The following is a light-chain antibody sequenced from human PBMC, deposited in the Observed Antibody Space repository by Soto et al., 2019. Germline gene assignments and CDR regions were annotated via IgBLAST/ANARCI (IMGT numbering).Light chain of an antibody. V-gene: IGLV2-14*01. CDR2: EVS. Sequence: QSVLTQPASVSGSSGPSIAISCTGTCSEVAGYNYVSWYQQHPGKAAKLMIYEVSDRASGVSNRFSGSKSGNTASMTISVLQAEDEADYYCSSYTSSSTPVFGGGTKLTVL. J-gene: IGLJ2*01. CDR3: SSYTSSSTPV. CDR1: CSEVAGYNY.